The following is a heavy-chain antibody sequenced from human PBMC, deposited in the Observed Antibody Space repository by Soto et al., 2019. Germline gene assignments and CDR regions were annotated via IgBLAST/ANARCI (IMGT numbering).Heavy chain of an antibody. Sequence: QLQLQESGPGLVKPSETLSLTCTVSGGSITDSAFSWGWIRQPPGKGLEWIASVSYSGGTFYNPSLKSTVTIDVATSKYSFSLKLNSVTAAATSVYRCATGATVRGLLDPWGQGTLVSVS. CDR1: GGSITDSAFS. J-gene: IGHJ5*02. V-gene: IGHV4-39*01. CDR2: VSYSGGT. CDR3: ATGATVRGLLDP. D-gene: IGHD3-10*01.